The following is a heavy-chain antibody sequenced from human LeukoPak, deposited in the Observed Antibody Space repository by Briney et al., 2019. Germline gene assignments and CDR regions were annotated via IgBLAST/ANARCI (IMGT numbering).Heavy chain of an antibody. J-gene: IGHJ5*02. D-gene: IGHD3-10*01. Sequence: GGSLRLSCAASGFTFSSYSMNWVRQAPGKGLEWVSSISSSSSYIYYADSVKGRFTISRDNAKNSLYLQMNSLRAEDTAVYYCARGRKTMVRGVKSERWFDPWGQGTLVTVSS. CDR3: ARGRKTMVRGVKSERWFDP. CDR2: ISSSSSYI. V-gene: IGHV3-21*01. CDR1: GFTFSSYS.